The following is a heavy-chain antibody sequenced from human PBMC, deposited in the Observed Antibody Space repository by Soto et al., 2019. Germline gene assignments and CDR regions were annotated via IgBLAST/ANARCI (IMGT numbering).Heavy chain of an antibody. CDR2: IYYSGST. CDR1: DSFISSSRYY. V-gene: IGHV4-39*01. J-gene: IGHJ4*02. CDR3: ARLYQYFDY. Sequence: SETLPLTCVVADSFISSSRYYWGWIRQPPGKGLEWIGSIYYSGSTYYNPSLKSRVTISVDTSKNQFSLKLSSVTAADTAVYYCARLYQYFDYWGQGTLVTVSS. D-gene: IGHD3-16*02.